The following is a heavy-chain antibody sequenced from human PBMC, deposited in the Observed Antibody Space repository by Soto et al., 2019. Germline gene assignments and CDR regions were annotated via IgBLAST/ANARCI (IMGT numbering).Heavy chain of an antibody. CDR1: GFTFTSSA. Sequence: ASVKVSCKASGFTFTSSAMQWVRQARGQRLEWIGWIVVGSGNTNYAQKFQERVTITRDMSTSTAYMELSSLRSEDTAVYYCAVTYYDFWSGLGDAFDIWGQGTMVTVSS. CDR2: IVVGSGNT. D-gene: IGHD3-3*01. J-gene: IGHJ3*02. V-gene: IGHV1-58*02. CDR3: AVTYYDFWSGLGDAFDI.